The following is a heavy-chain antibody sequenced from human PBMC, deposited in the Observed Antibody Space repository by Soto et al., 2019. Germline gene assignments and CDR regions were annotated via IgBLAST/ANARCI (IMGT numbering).Heavy chain of an antibody. CDR3: ARQLPVGATSWFDP. CDR1: GGSINSDDSF. Sequence: SETLSLTCSVSGGSINSDDSFWGWVRQSPGKGLEWIGSLYYGGSTFYNPSLKSRVTISLDTSKNQFSLRLTSVTAADTAIYYCARQLPVGATSWFDPWGQGTLVTVS. J-gene: IGHJ5*02. CDR2: LYYGGST. V-gene: IGHV4-39*01. D-gene: IGHD1-26*01.